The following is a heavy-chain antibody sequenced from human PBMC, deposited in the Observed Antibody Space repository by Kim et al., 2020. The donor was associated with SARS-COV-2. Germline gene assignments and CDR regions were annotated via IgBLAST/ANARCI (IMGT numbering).Heavy chain of an antibody. CDR1: GGSISSYY. D-gene: IGHD3-10*01. CDR3: ARVPTMVRGVIRPGYYYGMDV. CDR2: IYYSGST. Sequence: SETLSLTCTVSGGSISSYYWSWIRQPPGKGLEWIGYIYYSGSTNYNPSLKSRVTISVDTSKNQFSLKLSSVTAADTAVYYCARVPTMVRGVIRPGYYYGMDVWGQGTTVTVSS. V-gene: IGHV4-59*01. J-gene: IGHJ6*02.